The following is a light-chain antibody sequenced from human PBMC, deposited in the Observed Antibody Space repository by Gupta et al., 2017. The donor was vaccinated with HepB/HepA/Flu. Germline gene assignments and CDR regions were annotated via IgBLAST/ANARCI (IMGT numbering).Light chain of an antibody. J-gene: IGLJ2*01. V-gene: IGLV1-40*01. CDR3: QSYDTRLGGSV. CDR1: SANLGAVFD. CDR2: THN. Sequence: QSVWTQPPSVSGAPGQPVTISCTGNSANLGAVFDVHWYQKLPGTAPKLLIYTHNTRPSGFPVRFSCSQSGTSASLAITGLQPDDEADYYCQSYDTRLGGSVFVGWTKLTVL.